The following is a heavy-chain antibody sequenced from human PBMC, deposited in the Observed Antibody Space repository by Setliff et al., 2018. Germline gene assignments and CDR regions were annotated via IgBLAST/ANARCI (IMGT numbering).Heavy chain of an antibody. CDR3: ARDNVILDDSRGIFYPWYDP. CDR1: GFRFSRHW. V-gene: IGHV3-7*03. D-gene: IGHD4-4*01. Sequence: GGSLRLSCAASGFRFSRHWMTWVRQAPGKGLEWVANIKEDGSEEYYVDSVRGRFSISRDNAKDSVFLEMNSLRADDTAVYYCARDNVILDDSRGIFYPWYDPWGQGTLVTVPQ. J-gene: IGHJ5*02. CDR2: IKEDGSEE.